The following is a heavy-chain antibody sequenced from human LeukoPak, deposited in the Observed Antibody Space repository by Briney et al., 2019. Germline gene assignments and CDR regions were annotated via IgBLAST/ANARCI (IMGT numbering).Heavy chain of an antibody. CDR1: GGTFSSYA. CDR3: ARDLVGSHTSYSSGAWDY. Sequence: GASVKVSCKASGGTFSSYAISWVRQAPGQGLEWMGGIIPIFDTADYAQKFQGRLTITADESTSTAYMELSSLRAEDTAVHYCARDLVGSHTSYSSGAWDYWGQGTLVTVSS. V-gene: IGHV1-69*13. D-gene: IGHD3-9*01. J-gene: IGHJ4*02. CDR2: IIPIFDTA.